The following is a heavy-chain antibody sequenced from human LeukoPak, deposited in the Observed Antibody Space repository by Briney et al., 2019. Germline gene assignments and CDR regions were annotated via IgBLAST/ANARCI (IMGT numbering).Heavy chain of an antibody. V-gene: IGHV3-23*01. J-gene: IGHJ4*02. Sequence: RGSLRLSCSASGFTFSTHAMSWVRQAPGKGMEWVSAISGSSGSTYYADSVKGRFTISRDNSKNTLYLQMDSRRAEDTAVYYCAKGCQCELPLDYCGQGTLVTVCS. CDR1: GFTFSTHA. CDR2: ISGSSGST. CDR3: AKGCQCELPLDY. D-gene: IGHD4/OR15-4a*01.